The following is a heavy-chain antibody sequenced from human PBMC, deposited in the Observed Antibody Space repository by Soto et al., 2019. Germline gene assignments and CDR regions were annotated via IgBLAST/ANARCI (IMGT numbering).Heavy chain of an antibody. D-gene: IGHD4-17*01. CDR2: IYYSGST. V-gene: IGHV4-59*08. Sequence: PSETLSLTSTVSGGSISSFYWSWIRQPPGKGLEWIGYIYYSGSTNYNPSLKSRVTISVDTSKNQFSLKLSSVTAADTAVYYCARRYGPGFDYWGQGTLVTVSS. CDR1: GGSISSFY. J-gene: IGHJ4*02. CDR3: ARRYGPGFDY.